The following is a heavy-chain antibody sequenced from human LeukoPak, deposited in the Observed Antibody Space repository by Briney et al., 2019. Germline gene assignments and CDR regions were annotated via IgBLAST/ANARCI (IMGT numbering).Heavy chain of an antibody. CDR2: IYYSGNT. V-gene: IGHV4-59*12. D-gene: IGHD2-21*02. CDR3: ARVRDSNAFDI. Sequence: SETLSLTCTVSGASISSYYWSWIRQPPGKGLEWIGYIYYSGNTNYNPSLKSRVTISVDTSKNQFSLKLSSVTAADTAVYYCARVRDSNAFDIWGQGTMVTVSS. CDR1: GASISSYY. J-gene: IGHJ3*02.